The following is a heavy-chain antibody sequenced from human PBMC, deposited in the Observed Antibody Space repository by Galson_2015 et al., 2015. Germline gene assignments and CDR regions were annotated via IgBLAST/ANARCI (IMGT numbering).Heavy chain of an antibody. V-gene: IGHV5-51*01. Sequence: QSGAEVKKPGESLKISCKGSGYSFTSYWIGWVRQMPGKGLEWMGIIYPGDSNTRYSPSFQGQVTISADKSNSAAYLHWSSLKASDTAIYYCARNLPGWDEDLDYFDKWGQGTLVTVSS. CDR2: IYPGDSNT. D-gene: IGHD1-26*01. CDR3: ARNLPGWDEDLDYFDK. J-gene: IGHJ4*02. CDR1: GYSFTSYW.